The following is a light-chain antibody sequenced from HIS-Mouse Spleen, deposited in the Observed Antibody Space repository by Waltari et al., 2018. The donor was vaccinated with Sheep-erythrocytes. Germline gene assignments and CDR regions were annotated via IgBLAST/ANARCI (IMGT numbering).Light chain of an antibody. J-gene: IGLJ3*02. V-gene: IGLV2-23*01. Sequence: QSALTQPASVSGSPGQSMPISCTGTSRAVGRYNLLSWYQPQPGKAPQLMIYEGSKRPSGVSNRFSGSKSGNTASLTISGLQAEDEADYYCCSYAGSSTPWVFGGGTKLTVL. CDR2: EGS. CDR1: SRAVGRYNL. CDR3: CSYAGSSTPWV.